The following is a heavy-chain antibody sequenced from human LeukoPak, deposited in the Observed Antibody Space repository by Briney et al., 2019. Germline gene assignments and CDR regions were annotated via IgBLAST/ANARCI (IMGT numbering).Heavy chain of an antibody. CDR3: AKAPGYYYDSGGNFEY. D-gene: IGHD3-22*01. CDR2: ISWNSGSI. J-gene: IGHJ4*02. Sequence: GRSLRLSCAASGFTFGDYAMHWVRQAPGKGLEWVSGISWNSGSIGYADSVKGRFTISRDNAKNSLYLQVNSLRAEDTALYYCAKAPGYYYDSGGNFEYWGQGTLVTVSS. CDR1: GFTFGDYA. V-gene: IGHV3-9*01.